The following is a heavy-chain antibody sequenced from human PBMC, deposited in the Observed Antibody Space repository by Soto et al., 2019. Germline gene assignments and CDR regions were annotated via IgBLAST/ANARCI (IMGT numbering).Heavy chain of an antibody. CDR2: IYYGGSP. D-gene: IGHD3-22*01. CDR3: ARQSGSGYYTVAY. J-gene: IGHJ4*02. Sequence: SETLSLTCTVSGGFISSSTYYWGWIRQPPGQGLEWIGNIYYGGSPYYNPSLKSRVTVSVDTSKNQFSLKLSSVTAADTAVYYCARQSGSGYYTVAYWGQGTLVTVSS. V-gene: IGHV4-39*01. CDR1: GGFISSSTYY.